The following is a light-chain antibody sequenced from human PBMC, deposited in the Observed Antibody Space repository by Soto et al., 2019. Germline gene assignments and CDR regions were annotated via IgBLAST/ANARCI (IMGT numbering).Light chain of an antibody. J-gene: IGKJ2*01. V-gene: IGKV4-1*01. CDR1: QSVLYSSNNKNY. CDR3: QQYESTPPT. Sequence: DIVMTQSPDSLAVSLGERATINCKSSQSVLYSSNNKNYLAWYQQRPGPPPKLFIYWASTRESGVPDRFSGSGSGTDFPLTLTSLQAEDVAVYSCQQYESTPPTFGQGTKLEIK. CDR2: WAS.